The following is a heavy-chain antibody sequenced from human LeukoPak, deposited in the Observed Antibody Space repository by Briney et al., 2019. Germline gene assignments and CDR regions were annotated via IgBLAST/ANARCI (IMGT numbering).Heavy chain of an antibody. CDR1: GDSISNYY. CDR3: ARAEKAVTGTLDS. CDR2: MYNRGST. J-gene: IGHJ4*02. V-gene: IGHV4-59*01. D-gene: IGHD6-19*01. Sequence: PSETLSLTCTVSGDSISNYYWSWIRQSPGKELEWIGYMYNRGSTIYNPSLKGRVTISTDTSKNQFSLRLTSGTAADTAVYYCARAEKAVTGTLDSWGQGTLITVSS.